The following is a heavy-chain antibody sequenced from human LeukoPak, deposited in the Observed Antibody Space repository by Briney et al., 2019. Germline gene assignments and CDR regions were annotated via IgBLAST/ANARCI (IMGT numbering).Heavy chain of an antibody. CDR1: GYTFTSYG. CDR3: ARGVEMATIDYFDY. D-gene: IGHD5-24*01. CDR2: ISAYNGNT. Sequence: ASVKVSCKASGYTFTSYGISWVRQAPGQGLEWMGWISAYNGNTNYAQKLQDRVTMTTDTSTSTAYMELSSLRSEDTAVYYCARGVEMATIDYFDYWGQGTLVTVSS. J-gene: IGHJ4*02. V-gene: IGHV1-18*01.